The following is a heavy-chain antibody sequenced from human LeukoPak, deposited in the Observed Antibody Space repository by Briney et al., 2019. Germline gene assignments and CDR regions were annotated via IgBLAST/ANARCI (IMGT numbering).Heavy chain of an antibody. J-gene: IGHJ4*02. CDR1: GGSISSYY. CDR3: ARDVGGYDSSGYYIY. D-gene: IGHD3-22*01. Sequence: SETLSLTCTVSGGSISSYYWSWIRQPPGKGLEWIGYIYYSGSTNYNPSPKSRVTISVDTSKNQFSLKLSSVTAADTAVYYCARDVGGYDSSGYYIYWGQGTLVTVSS. V-gene: IGHV4-59*01. CDR2: IYYSGST.